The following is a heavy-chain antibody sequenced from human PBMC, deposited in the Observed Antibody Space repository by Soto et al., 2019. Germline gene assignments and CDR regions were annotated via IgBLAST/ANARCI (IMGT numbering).Heavy chain of an antibody. CDR1: GDSVTSSNW. V-gene: IGHV4-4*02. CDR2: IYHSGAT. Sequence: QVQLQESGPGLVKPSGTLSLTCAVSGDSVTSSNWWSWVRHAPGKGLEWIGEIYHSGATTYNPSLKSRATISVDPSNNHFALKRTSVTAADTAVYFCARDLGSGTDYWGRGTLVTVAS. D-gene: IGHD3-10*01. CDR3: ARDLGSGTDY. J-gene: IGHJ4*02.